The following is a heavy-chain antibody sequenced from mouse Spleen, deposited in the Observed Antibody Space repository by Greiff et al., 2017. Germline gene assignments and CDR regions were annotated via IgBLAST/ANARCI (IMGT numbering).Heavy chain of an antibody. J-gene: IGHJ4*01. V-gene: IGHV1-55*01. CDR1: GYTFTSYW. CDR2: IYPGSGST. Sequence: QVQLQQPGAELVKPGASVKMSCKASGYTFTSYWITWVKQRPGQGLEWIGDIYPGSGSTNYNEKFKSKATLTVDTSSSTAYMQLSSLTSEDSAVYYCARGNSRGSSLLDAMDYWGQGTSVTVSS. D-gene: IGHD1-1*01. CDR3: ARGNSRGSSLLDAMDY.